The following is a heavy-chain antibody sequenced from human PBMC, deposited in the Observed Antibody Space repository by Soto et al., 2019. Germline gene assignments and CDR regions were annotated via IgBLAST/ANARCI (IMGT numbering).Heavy chain of an antibody. Sequence: PSETLSLTCTVSGDSISAYSWSWVRQPPGKGLEWIGSIYYSGSTYYNPSLKSRVTISVDTCKNQFSLKLSSVTAADTAVYYCARLVDTAIFSWGQGTLVTVSS. V-gene: IGHV4-59*05. D-gene: IGHD5-18*01. J-gene: IGHJ5*02. CDR1: GDSISAYS. CDR3: ARLVDTAIFS. CDR2: IYYSGST.